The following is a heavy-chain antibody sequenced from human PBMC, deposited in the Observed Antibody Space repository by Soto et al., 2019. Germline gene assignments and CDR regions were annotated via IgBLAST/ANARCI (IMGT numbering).Heavy chain of an antibody. V-gene: IGHV3-13*05. J-gene: IGHJ6*02. Sequence: EEQLVESGGGLVQPGGSLRLSCVASGFILSGYDMHWVRQATGEGLEWVSAIGTAGDPYYSGSVKGRFTISRGNAENSVHLQMNSLRAGDTAVYYCARAGYDSSGYYFSAMDVWGPGTTVTVSS. CDR2: IGTAGDP. CDR1: GFILSGYD. D-gene: IGHD3-22*01. CDR3: ARAGYDSSGYYFSAMDV.